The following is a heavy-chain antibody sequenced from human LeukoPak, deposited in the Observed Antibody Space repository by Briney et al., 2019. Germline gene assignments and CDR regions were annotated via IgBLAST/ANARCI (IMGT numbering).Heavy chain of an antibody. CDR3: ASTPQTYYYDSSGAWYFDL. Sequence: SVMVSCKASGGTFSSYAISWVRQAPGQGLEWMGRIIPILGIANYAQKFQGRVTITADKSTSTAYMELSSLRSEDTAVYYCASTPQTYYYDSSGAWYFDLWGRGTLVTVSS. D-gene: IGHD3-22*01. V-gene: IGHV1-69*04. CDR1: GGTFSSYA. J-gene: IGHJ2*01. CDR2: IIPILGIA.